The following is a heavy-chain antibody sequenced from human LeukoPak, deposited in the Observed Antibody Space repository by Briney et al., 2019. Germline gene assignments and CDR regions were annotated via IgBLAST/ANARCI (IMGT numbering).Heavy chain of an antibody. Sequence: ASVKVSCKASGYTFTSYDINWVRQATGQGLEWMGWMNPNSGNTGYAQKFQGRVTMTRNTSISTAYMELSSLRSEDTAVYYCAKDSDILYLNYMDVWGKGTTVTISS. V-gene: IGHV1-8*01. CDR2: MNPNSGNT. CDR1: GYTFTSYD. CDR3: AKDSDILYLNYMDV. J-gene: IGHJ6*03. D-gene: IGHD3-9*01.